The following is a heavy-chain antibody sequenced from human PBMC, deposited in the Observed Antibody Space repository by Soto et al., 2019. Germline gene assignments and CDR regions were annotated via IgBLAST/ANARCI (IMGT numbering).Heavy chain of an antibody. CDR1: GFTFSSYS. CDR2: ISSSSSTI. J-gene: IGHJ4*02. Sequence: PGGSLRLSCAASGFTFSSYSMNWVRQAPGKGLEWVSYISSSSSTIYYADSVKGRFTISRDNAKNSLYLQMNSLRAEDTAVYYCARDFVTYDFWSGYHGGFDYWGQGTLVTVPQ. D-gene: IGHD3-3*01. V-gene: IGHV3-48*01. CDR3: ARDFVTYDFWSGYHGGFDY.